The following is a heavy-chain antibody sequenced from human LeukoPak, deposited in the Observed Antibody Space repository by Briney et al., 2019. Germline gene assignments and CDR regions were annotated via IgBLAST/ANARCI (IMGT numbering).Heavy chain of an antibody. CDR1: GLTFSTYA. D-gene: IGHD2-21*02. CDR2: INDGGGYT. CDR3: ARVVAVTSYYFDY. J-gene: IGHJ4*02. V-gene: IGHV3-23*01. Sequence: GGSLRLSCAASGLTFSTYAMTWVRQAPGKGLEWVSAINDGGGYTYYADSVKGRFTISRDNSKNTLYLQMNSLRAEDTAVYYCARVVAVTSYYFDYWGQGTLVTVSS.